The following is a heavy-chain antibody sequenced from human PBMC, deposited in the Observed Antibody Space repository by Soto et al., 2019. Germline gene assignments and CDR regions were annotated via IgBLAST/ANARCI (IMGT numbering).Heavy chain of an antibody. Sequence: SVKVSCKASGGTFSSYAISWVRQAPGQGLEWMGGIIPIFGTANYAQKFQGRVTITADESTSTAYMELSSLRSEDTAVYYCARRITMVRGVTRDYWGQRTLVTVSS. CDR3: ARRITMVRGVTRDY. CDR2: IIPIFGTA. D-gene: IGHD3-10*01. J-gene: IGHJ4*02. V-gene: IGHV1-69*13. CDR1: GGTFSSYA.